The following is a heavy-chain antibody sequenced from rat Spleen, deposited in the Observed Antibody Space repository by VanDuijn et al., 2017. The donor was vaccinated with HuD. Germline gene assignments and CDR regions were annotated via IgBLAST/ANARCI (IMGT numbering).Heavy chain of an antibody. D-gene: IGHD1-10*01. CDR1: GFTFSNYG. V-gene: IGHV5-29*01. J-gene: IGHJ3*01. Sequence: EVQLVESGGGLVQPGRSLKLSCAASGFTFSNYGVAWVRQAPTKGLEWVATISYGGGSTYYRDSVRGRFTISRDNAKNTLYLQMDSLRSEDTATYYYAKVHNNYYNWFAYWGQGTLVTVSS. CDR3: AKVHNNYYNWFAY. CDR2: ISYGGGST.